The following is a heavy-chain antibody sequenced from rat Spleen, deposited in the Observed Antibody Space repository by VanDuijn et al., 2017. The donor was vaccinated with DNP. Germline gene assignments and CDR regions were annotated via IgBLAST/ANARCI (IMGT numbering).Heavy chain of an antibody. CDR2: ISYDGGTT. CDR1: GFTFSDYY. D-gene: IGHD1-2*01. Sequence: EVQLVESGGGLVQPGRSLKLSCAASGFTFSDYYMAWVRRAPTKGLEWVAYISYDGGTTDYGDSVKGRFTISRDNAKSTLYLQMNSLRSEDMATYYCARYSLIPRVWDYWGQGVMVTVSS. CDR3: ARYSLIPRVWDY. J-gene: IGHJ2*01. V-gene: IGHV5-22*01.